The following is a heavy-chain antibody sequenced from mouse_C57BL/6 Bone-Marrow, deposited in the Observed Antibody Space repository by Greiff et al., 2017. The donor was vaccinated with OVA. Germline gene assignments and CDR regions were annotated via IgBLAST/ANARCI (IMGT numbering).Heavy chain of an antibody. V-gene: IGHV14-4*01. CDR1: GFNIKDDY. J-gene: IGHJ2*01. CDR2: IDPENGDT. CDR3: TTWTFDY. Sequence: VQLKVSGAELVRPGASVKLSCTASGFNIKDDYMHWVKQRPEQGLEWIGWIDPENGDTEYASKFQGKATITADTSSNTAYLQLSSLTSEDTAVYYCTTWTFDYWGQGTTLTVSS.